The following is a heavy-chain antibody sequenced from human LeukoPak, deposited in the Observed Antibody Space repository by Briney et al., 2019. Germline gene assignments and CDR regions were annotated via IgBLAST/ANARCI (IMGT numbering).Heavy chain of an antibody. CDR3: AREVRYPDAFDI. CDR2: IIPIFGTA. Sequence: SVKVSCKASGGAFSSYAISWVRQAPGQGLEWMGGIIPIFGTANYAQKFQGRVTITADESTSTAYMELSSLRSEDTAVYYCAREVRYPDAFDIWGQGTMVTVSS. J-gene: IGHJ3*02. D-gene: IGHD3-9*01. V-gene: IGHV1-69*01. CDR1: GGAFSSYA.